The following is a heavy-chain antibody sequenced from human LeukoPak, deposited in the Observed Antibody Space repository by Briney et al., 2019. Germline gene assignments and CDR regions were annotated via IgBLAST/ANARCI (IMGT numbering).Heavy chain of an antibody. CDR2: INAGNGNT. D-gene: IGHD6-13*01. Sequence: GASVKVSCKASGYTFTSYAMHWVRQAPGQRLEWMGWINAGNGNTKYSRKFQGRVTITRDTSASTAYMELSSLRSEDTAVYYCARRKAAAVNWFDPWGQGTLVTVSS. CDR3: ARRKAAAVNWFDP. CDR1: GYTFTSYA. V-gene: IGHV1-3*01. J-gene: IGHJ5*02.